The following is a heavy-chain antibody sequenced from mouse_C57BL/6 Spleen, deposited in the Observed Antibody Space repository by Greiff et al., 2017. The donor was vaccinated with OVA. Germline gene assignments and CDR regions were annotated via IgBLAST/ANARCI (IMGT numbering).Heavy chain of an antibody. D-gene: IGHD2-1*01. J-gene: IGHJ4*01. CDR3: ARDVHYGNCDYAMDY. V-gene: IGHV5-4*01. Sequence: EVKVVESGGGLVKPGGSLKLSCAASGFTFSSYAMSWVRQTPEKRLEWVATISDGGSYTYYPDNVKGRFTISRDNAKNNLYLQMSHLKSEDTAMYYCARDVHYGNCDYAMDYWGQGTSVTVSS. CDR2: ISDGGSYT. CDR1: GFTFSSYA.